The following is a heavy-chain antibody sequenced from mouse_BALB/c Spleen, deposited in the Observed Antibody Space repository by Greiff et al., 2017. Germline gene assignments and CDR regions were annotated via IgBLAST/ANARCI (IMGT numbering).Heavy chain of an antibody. J-gene: IGHJ2*01. CDR2: INPNNGGT. V-gene: IGHV1-18*01. CDR3: ARGLSWDGGADYFDY. CDR1: GYTFTDYN. D-gene: IGHD4-1*01. Sequence: VQLKQSGPELVKPGASVKIPCKASGYTFTDYNMDWVKQSHGKSLEWIGDINPNNGGTIYNQKFKGKATLTVDKSSSTAYMELRSLTSEDTAVYYCARGLSWDGGADYFDYWGQGTTLTVSS.